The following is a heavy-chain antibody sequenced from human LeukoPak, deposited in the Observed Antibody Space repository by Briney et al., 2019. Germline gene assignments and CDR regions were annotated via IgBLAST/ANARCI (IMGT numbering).Heavy chain of an antibody. V-gene: IGHV4-34*01. CDR1: GGSFSGYY. CDR3: ARGWGDIVVVPAAIPFFDY. CDR2: INHSGST. J-gene: IGHJ4*02. Sequence: SETLSLTCAVYGGSFSGYYWSWIRQPPGKGLEWIGEINHSGSTNYNPSLKSRVTISVDTSKNQFSLKLSSVTAADTAVYYCARGWGDIVVVPAAIPFFDYWGQGTLVTVYS. D-gene: IGHD2-2*02.